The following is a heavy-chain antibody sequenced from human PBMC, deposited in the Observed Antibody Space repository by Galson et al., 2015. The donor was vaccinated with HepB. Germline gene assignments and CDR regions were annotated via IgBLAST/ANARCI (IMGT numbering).Heavy chain of an antibody. CDR2: ISSSGSTI. D-gene: IGHD6-13*01. CDR3: ARDSVVDRGSSWTYYYYYYGMDV. V-gene: IGHV3-11*04. CDR1: GFTFSDYY. Sequence: SLRLSCAASGFTFSDYYMSWIRQAPGKGLEWISYISSSGSTIYYADSVKGRFTISRDNAKNSLYLQMNSLRAEDTAVYYCARDSVVDRGSSWTYYYYYYGMDVWGQGTTVTVSS. J-gene: IGHJ6*02.